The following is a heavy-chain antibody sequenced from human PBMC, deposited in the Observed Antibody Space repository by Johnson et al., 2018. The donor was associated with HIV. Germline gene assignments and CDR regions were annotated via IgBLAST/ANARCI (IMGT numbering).Heavy chain of an antibody. CDR1: GFTFSSYA. D-gene: IGHD1-26*01. V-gene: IGHV3-30-3*01. Sequence: QVQLVESGGGLVQPGGSLRLSCAASGFTFSSYAMHWVRQAPGKGLEWVAVISYDGSTKYYADSVKGRLTISRDNSKNTLYLHMNSLRAEDTAVYYCARSPGIVGAKGDAFDIWGQGTMVTVS. CDR2: ISYDGSTK. J-gene: IGHJ3*02. CDR3: ARSPGIVGAKGDAFDI.